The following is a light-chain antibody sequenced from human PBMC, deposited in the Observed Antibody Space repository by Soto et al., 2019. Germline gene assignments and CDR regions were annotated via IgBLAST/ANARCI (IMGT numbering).Light chain of an antibody. J-gene: IGLJ1*01. CDR1: ASDIGRYNY. CDR3: NSYVGSNKYV. Sequence: QSVLTQPPSASGSPGQSVTISCIRTASDIGRYNYVSWYQHHPGKAPKLIIYEVTKRPSGVPDRFSGSKSGNTASLTVSGLQADDEADYYCNSYVGSNKYVFGTGTKVTVL. CDR2: EVT. V-gene: IGLV2-8*01.